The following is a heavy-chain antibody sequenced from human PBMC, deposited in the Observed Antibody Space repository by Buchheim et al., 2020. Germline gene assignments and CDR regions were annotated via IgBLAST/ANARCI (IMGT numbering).Heavy chain of an antibody. CDR3: AKGGSSSGTGKHLDY. D-gene: IGHD3/OR15-3a*01. CDR1: GFTFSSYA. V-gene: IGHV3-23*01. CDR2: ISDSGGST. Sequence: EVQVLESGGGLVQPGGSLRLSCAASGFTFSSYAMSWVRQAPGKGLEWVSIISDSGGSTYYADSVKGRFTISRDNSKNTLYLQMNSLRADDTDVYYCAKGGSSSGTGKHLDYWGQG. J-gene: IGHJ4*02.